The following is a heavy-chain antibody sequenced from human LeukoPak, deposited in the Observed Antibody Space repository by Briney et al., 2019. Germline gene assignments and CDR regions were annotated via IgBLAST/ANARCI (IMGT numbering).Heavy chain of an antibody. CDR1: GVTFSSYA. Sequence: GGSLRLSCAASGVTFSSYAMSWVRQAPGKGLVWVSRINSDGSSTSYADSVKGRFTISRDNAKNTLYLQMNSLRAEDTAVYYCARERAYYDILTGYSNWFDPWGQGTLVTVSS. V-gene: IGHV3-74*01. J-gene: IGHJ5*02. D-gene: IGHD3-9*01. CDR2: INSDGSST. CDR3: ARERAYYDILTGYSNWFDP.